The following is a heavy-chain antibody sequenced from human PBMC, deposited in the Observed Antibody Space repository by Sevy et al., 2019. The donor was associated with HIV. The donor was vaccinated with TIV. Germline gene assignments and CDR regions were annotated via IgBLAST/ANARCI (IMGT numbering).Heavy chain of an antibody. CDR3: LTGRGYLQDS. CDR1: GITVSNKY. V-gene: IGHV3-66*02. D-gene: IGHD5-18*01. J-gene: IGHJ4*02. Sequence: GGSLRLSCAASGITVSNKYMSWVRQAPGKGLEWVSLINSAGNTYYAGSAKGRFTISRDNSNNTLDLQMNRLTAEDTAVDYCLTGRGYLQDSWGQGTLVTVSS. CDR2: INSAGNT.